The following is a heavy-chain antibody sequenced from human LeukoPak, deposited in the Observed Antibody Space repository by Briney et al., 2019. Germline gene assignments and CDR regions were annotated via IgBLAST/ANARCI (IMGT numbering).Heavy chain of an antibody. CDR3: ARSSMATHGYHFDY. D-gene: IGHD5-24*01. V-gene: IGHV3-21*01. CDR2: IRSGSSYI. Sequence: GGSRRLSCAASGFTFSNYSMNWVRQAPGKGLEWVSSIRSGSSYIYYADSLKGRFTISRDNAKTSLYLQMNSLRAEDTAVYYCARSSMATHGYHFDYWGQGTLVTVSS. CDR1: GFTFSNYS. J-gene: IGHJ4*02.